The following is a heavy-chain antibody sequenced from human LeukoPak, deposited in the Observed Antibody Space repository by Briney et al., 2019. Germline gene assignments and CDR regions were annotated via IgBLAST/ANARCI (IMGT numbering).Heavy chain of an antibody. V-gene: IGHV3-23*01. CDR1: GFTFTTYA. D-gene: IGHD3-22*01. J-gene: IGHJ5*02. CDR2: ISGSGGIT. Sequence: GGSLRLSCAASGFTFTTYAMSWVRQAPGKGLEWVSGISGSGGITSYAGSVKGRFTISRDDSKNTLYLQMNSLRAEDTAVYYCAKGDSSGYNWFDPWGQGTLVTVSS. CDR3: AKGDSSGYNWFDP.